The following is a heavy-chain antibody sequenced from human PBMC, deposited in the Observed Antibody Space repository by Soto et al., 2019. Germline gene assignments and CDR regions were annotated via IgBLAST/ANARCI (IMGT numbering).Heavy chain of an antibody. CDR3: ARALTGTIHPHYFDY. CDR2: IYPGDSDT. CDR1: GYYFASYW. D-gene: IGHD1-7*01. J-gene: IGHJ4*02. Sequence: GESLKISCKGSGYYFASYWIGWVRQMPGKGLEWMGNIYPGDSDTRYSPPLQGHVTISADKSISTAYLQWNSLKASDTTMYYCARALTGTIHPHYFDYWGQGTLVTVSS. V-gene: IGHV5-51*01.